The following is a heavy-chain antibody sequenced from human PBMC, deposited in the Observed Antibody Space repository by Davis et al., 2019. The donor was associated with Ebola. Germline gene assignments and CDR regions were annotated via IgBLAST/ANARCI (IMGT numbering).Heavy chain of an antibody. CDR1: GYSFTNYW. CDR2: IDPSDSYT. V-gene: IGHV5-10-1*01. CDR3: ARQYSSGWSTWYFDL. D-gene: IGHD6-19*01. Sequence: KVSCKGSGYSFTNYWISWVRQMPGKGLEWMGRIDPSDSYTNYSPSFQGHVTIPADKSISTAYLQWSSLKASDTAMYYCARQYSSGWSTWYFDLWGRGTLVTVSS. J-gene: IGHJ2*01.